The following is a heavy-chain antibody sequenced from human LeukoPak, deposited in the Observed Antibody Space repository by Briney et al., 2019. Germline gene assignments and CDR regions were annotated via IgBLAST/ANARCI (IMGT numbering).Heavy chain of an antibody. D-gene: IGHD4-17*01. CDR2: ISSSGSTI. V-gene: IGHV3-48*03. CDR3: ARVLNGDYYYYYMDV. CDR1: GFTFSSYE. Sequence: PGGSLRLSCAASGFTFSSYEMNWVRQAPGKGLEWVSYISSSGSTIYYADSVKGRFTISRDNAKNSLYLQMNSLRAEDTAVYYCARVLNGDYYYYYMDVWGKGTTVTVSS. J-gene: IGHJ6*03.